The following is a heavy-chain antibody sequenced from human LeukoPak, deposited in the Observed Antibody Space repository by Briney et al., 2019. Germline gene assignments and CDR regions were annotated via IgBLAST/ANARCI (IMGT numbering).Heavy chain of an antibody. CDR3: SRWVSQYYFDY. V-gene: IGHV3-7*01. Sequence: PGGSLRLSCEASGFNLNYYWLGWVRQAPGKGLEWVALIHHDESEKYYVDSVKGRFSISRDNAKSSVYLQMDSLRVDDTAVYYCSRWVSQYYFDYWGQGALVSVSP. D-gene: IGHD5-24*01. CDR1: GFNLNYYW. J-gene: IGHJ4*02. CDR2: IHHDESEK.